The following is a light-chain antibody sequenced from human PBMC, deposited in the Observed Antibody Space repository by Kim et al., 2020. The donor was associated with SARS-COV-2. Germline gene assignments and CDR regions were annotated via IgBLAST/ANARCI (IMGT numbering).Light chain of an antibody. CDR1: QGISSY. CDR3: QQLNSYPPWT. V-gene: IGKV1-9*01. CDR2: AAS. J-gene: IGKJ1*01. Sequence: SVGVRVTITCRSSQGISSYLAWYQQKPGKAPKLLIYAASTLQSGVPSRFSGSGSGTEFTLTISSLQPEDFATYYCQQLNSYPPWTFGQGTKVDIK.